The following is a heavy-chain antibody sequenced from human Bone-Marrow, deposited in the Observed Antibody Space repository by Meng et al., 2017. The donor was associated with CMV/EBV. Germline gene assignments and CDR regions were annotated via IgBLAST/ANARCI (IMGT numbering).Heavy chain of an antibody. V-gene: IGHV3-21*01. CDR1: GFTFSSYS. Sequence: GESLKISCAASGFTFSSYSMNWVRQAPGKGLEWVSSISSSSSYIYYADSVKGRFTISRDNAKNSLYLQMNSLRAEDTAVYYCARGSGYGMDGWGQGTTVTVSS. CDR2: ISSSSSYI. D-gene: IGHD3-10*01. CDR3: ARGSGYGMDG. J-gene: IGHJ6*02.